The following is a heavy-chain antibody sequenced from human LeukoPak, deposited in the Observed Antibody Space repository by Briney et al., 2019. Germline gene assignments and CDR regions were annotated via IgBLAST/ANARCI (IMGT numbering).Heavy chain of an antibody. V-gene: IGHV3-48*04. CDR2: ISSSSSTI. CDR3: ARVGMYYYMDV. CDR1: GFTFSSYS. D-gene: IGHD7-27*01. J-gene: IGHJ6*03. Sequence: PGGSLRLSCAASGFTFSSYSMNWVRQAPGKGLEWVSYISSSSSTIYYADSVKGRFTISRDNAKNSLYLQMNSLRAEDTAVYYCARVGMYYYMDVWGKGTTVTVSS.